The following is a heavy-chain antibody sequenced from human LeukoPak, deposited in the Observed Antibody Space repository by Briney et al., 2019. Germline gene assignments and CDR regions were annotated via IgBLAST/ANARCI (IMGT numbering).Heavy chain of an antibody. V-gene: IGHV3-43*02. CDR2: VKGDGVTT. Sequence: GGSLTLSCAASGFTFNAYAINWVRQAPGKGLEWVSLVKGDGVTTDYAKSVKGRFTVSRDNSKNSLYLQMSNLRTEDTALYYCVRDTGSGWDFDYWGQGTLVTVSS. CDR3: VRDTGSGWDFDY. CDR1: GFTFNAYA. D-gene: IGHD6-19*01. J-gene: IGHJ4*02.